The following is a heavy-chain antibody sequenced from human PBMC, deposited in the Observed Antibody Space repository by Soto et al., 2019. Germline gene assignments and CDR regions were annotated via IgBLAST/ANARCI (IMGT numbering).Heavy chain of an antibody. CDR1: GGSISSGGYY. V-gene: IGHV4-31*03. J-gene: IGHJ6*02. CDR3: ARSRQPRRYYYYGMDV. CDR2: IYYSGST. Sequence: SETLSLTCTVSGGSISSGGYYWSWIRQHPGKGLEWIGYIYYSGSTYYNPSLKSRVTISVDTPKNQFSLKLSSVTAADTAVYYCARSRQPRRYYYYGMDVWGQGTTVTVSS. D-gene: IGHD6-13*01.